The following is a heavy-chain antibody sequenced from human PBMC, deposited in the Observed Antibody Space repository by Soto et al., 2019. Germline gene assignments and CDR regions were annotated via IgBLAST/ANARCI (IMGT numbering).Heavy chain of an antibody. CDR2: IYYSGST. J-gene: IGHJ3*02. V-gene: IGHV4-59*08. CDR1: GGSISGYY. CDR3: ARGPGVCGPMIVVVSPSDDAFDI. Sequence: SETLSLTCTVPGGSISGYYWIWMRQPPGKGLEWIGYIYYSGSTNYNPSLKSRVTISVDTSKNQVSLKLSSVTAADTAVYYCARGPGVCGPMIVVVSPSDDAFDIWGQGTMVTVSS. D-gene: IGHD3-22*01.